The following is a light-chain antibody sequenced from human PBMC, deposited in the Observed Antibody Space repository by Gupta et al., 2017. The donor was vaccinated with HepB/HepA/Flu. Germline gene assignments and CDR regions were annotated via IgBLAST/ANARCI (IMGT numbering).Light chain of an antibody. CDR2: DAS. CDR3: QQWVDEPT. CDR1: QSISNY. J-gene: IGKJ1*01. Sequence: IVLTQSPATLSLSLGERATLSCRASQSISNYLAWYQQKPGQAPRLLIYDASTMANGIPARFSGSGSGTDFTLTISSLEPEDFAVYFCQQWVDEPTLGPGTKVEIK. V-gene: IGKV3-11*01.